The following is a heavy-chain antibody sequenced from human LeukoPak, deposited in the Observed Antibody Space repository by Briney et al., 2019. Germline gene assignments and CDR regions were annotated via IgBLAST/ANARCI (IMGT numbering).Heavy chain of an antibody. CDR1: GFTFSSYA. D-gene: IGHD6-13*01. CDR3: AKGPRQQLVTRFDN. J-gene: IGHJ4*02. Sequence: GGSLRLSCAASGFTFSSYAMSWVRQAPGKGLEWVSALSVSGGSTYYADSVKGRFTISRDNSKNTLYLQMSSLRADDTAVYYCAKGPRQQLVTRFDNWGQGTLVTVSS. CDR2: LSVSGGST. V-gene: IGHV3-23*01.